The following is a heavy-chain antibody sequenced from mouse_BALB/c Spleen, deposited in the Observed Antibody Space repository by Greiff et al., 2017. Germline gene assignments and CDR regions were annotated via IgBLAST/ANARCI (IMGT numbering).Heavy chain of an antibody. J-gene: IGHJ4*01. CDR1: GFTFSSYG. CDR3: ARTTMITTGAMDD. V-gene: IGHV5-6*01. CDR2: ISSGGSYT. D-gene: IGHD2-4*01. Sequence: EVMLVESGGDLVKPGGSLKLSCAASGFTFSSYGMSWVRQTPDKRLEWVATISSGGSYTYYPDSVKGRFTISRDNAKNTLYLQMSSLKSEDTAMYYCARTTMITTGAMDDWGQGTSVTVSS.